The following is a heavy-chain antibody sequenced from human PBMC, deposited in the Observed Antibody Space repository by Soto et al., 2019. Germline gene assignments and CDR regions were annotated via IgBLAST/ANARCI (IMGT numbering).Heavy chain of an antibody. CDR2: IYWDDDK. CDR3: ARTNVTSGLDY. V-gene: IGHV2-5*02. D-gene: IGHD2-8*01. Sequence: QITLKESGPTLVKPTQTLTLTCTFSGFSLSSSGVGVGWIRQPPGKALEWLALIYWDDDKRGSPTLNSRLTTTMNTSKNQVVLTMTNIDPVATATSYCARTNVTSGLDYWGQGTLDTVSS. J-gene: IGHJ4*02. CDR1: GFSLSSSGVG.